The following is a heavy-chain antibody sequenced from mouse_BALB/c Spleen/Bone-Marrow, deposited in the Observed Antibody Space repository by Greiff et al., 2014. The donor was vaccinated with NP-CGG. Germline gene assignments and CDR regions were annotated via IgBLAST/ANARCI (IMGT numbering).Heavy chain of an antibody. CDR3: ARSGKGAMDY. Sequence: QVQLQQPGAELVRPGSSVKISCKASGYVFSTYWMNWVKQRPGQGLERIGQIYPGDGDTNYNGKFKDKVILTADKSSSTAYMQLSSPTSEDSAVYFCARSGKGAMDYWGQGTSVTVSS. D-gene: IGHD2-1*01. CDR2: IYPGDGDT. V-gene: IGHV1-80*01. J-gene: IGHJ4*01. CDR1: GYVFSTYW.